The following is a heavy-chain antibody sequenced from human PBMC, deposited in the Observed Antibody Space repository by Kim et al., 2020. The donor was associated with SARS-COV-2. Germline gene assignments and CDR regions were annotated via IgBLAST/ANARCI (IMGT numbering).Heavy chain of an antibody. J-gene: IGHJ4*02. CDR2: ITGSGDKI. CDR3: AHRGPNWGPFDN. D-gene: IGHD3-16*01. V-gene: IGHV3-23*01. CDR1: GFSFSSYI. Sequence: GGSLRLSCAASGFSFSSYIMNWVRQAPGKGLEWVSTITGSGDKIFYADSVKGRFTISRDNSDNTLFLQMNSLRVEDTAIYYCAHRGPNWGPFDNWGQGTLVTVSS.